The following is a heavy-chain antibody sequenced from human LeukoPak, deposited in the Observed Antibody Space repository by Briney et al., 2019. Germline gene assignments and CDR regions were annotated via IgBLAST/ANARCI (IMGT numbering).Heavy chain of an antibody. J-gene: IGHJ3*02. D-gene: IGHD4-23*01. CDR1: GFTFSSYA. CDR2: ISGSGGST. CDR3: AKVMTMVVTDAFDI. Sequence: GGXXRLSCAASGFTFSSYAMSWVRQAPGRGLEWVSAISGSGGSTYYADSVKGRFTISRDNSKNTLYLQMNSLRAEDTAVYYCAKVMTMVVTDAFDIWGQGTMVTVSS. V-gene: IGHV3-23*01.